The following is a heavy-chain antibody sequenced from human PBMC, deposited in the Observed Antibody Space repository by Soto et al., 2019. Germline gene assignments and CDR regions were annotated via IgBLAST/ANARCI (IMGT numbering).Heavy chain of an antibody. D-gene: IGHD3-3*01. J-gene: IGHJ5*02. CDR3: ARDRIGITIFGEFDP. CDR1: GFTFSTYA. CDR2: ISAGGGVT. V-gene: IGHV3-23*01. Sequence: EVQLLESGGGLVQPGGSLRLSCAASGFTFSTYAMSWVRQAPGKGLEWVSAISAGGGVTYYADSVKGRFSISRDNSKNTLFLQMSSLRGEDTAVYYCARDRIGITIFGEFDPWGQGTLVTVSS.